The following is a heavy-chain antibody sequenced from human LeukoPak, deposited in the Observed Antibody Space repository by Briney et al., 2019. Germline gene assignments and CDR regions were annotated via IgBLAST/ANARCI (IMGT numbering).Heavy chain of an antibody. D-gene: IGHD2-15*01. CDR1: GYILARHN. J-gene: IGHJ5*02. V-gene: IGHV1-46*01. CDR2: INPDVGHT. Sequence: GASVKVSCKTSGYILARHNMHWVRQAPRQGLEWMGIINPDVGHTSYAQKFRGRVTMTRDMSTSTVYMELSSLISEDTAVYYCAGDSGGGSDWFDPWGQGTLVTVSS. CDR3: AGDSGGGSDWFDP.